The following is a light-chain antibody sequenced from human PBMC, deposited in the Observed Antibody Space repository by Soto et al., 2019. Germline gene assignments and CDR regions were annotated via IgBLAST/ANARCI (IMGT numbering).Light chain of an antibody. V-gene: IGLV2-14*01. CDR2: EVS. CDR1: SSDVGGYNY. Sequence: QSVLTQPASVSGSPGQSITISCTGTSSDVGGYNYVSWYQQHPGKAPKLMIYEVSNRPSGVSNRFSGSKSGNTASLTISGLQAEDAAAYYCSSYTSSSGVFGTGTKVTVL. J-gene: IGLJ1*01. CDR3: SSYTSSSGV.